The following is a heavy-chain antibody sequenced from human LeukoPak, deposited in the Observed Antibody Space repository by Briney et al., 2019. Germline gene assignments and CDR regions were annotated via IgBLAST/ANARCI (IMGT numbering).Heavy chain of an antibody. CDR2: IKQDGSEK. D-gene: IGHD6-19*01. J-gene: IGHJ5*02. Sequence: GGSLRLSCAASGFTFSSYWMSWVRQAPGKGLEWVANIKQDGSEKYYVDSVKGRFTISRDNAKNSLYLQMNSLRAEDTAVYYCARCLVGWYFSPNNWFDPWGQGTLVTVSS. V-gene: IGHV3-7*01. CDR1: GFTFSSYW. CDR3: ARCLVGWYFSPNNWFDP.